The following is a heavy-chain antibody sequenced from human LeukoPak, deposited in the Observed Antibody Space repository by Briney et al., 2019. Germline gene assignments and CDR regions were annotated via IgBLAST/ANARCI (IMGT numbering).Heavy chain of an antibody. J-gene: IGHJ3*02. CDR3: ARAIRHNWNDEAFDI. D-gene: IGHD1-1*01. CDR1: GFTFSSYS. Sequence: GGSLRLSCAASGFTFSSYSMNWVRQAPWKGLEWVSYISSSSSTIYYADSVKGRFTISRDNAKNSLYLQMNSLRAEDTAVYYCARAIRHNWNDEAFDIWGQGTMVTVSS. V-gene: IGHV3-48*01. CDR2: ISSSSSTI.